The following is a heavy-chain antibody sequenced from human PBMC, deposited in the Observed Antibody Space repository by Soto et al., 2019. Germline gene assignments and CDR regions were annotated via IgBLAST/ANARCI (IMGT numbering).Heavy chain of an antibody. V-gene: IGHV3-7*01. CDR1: GFTFSNDW. Sequence: PGGSLRLSCAASGFTFSNDWMTWVRQAPGKGLEWVANIKQDGSEKYYVDSVKGRFTISRDNAKNSLYLQMNSLRAEDTAVYYCASLPGAWGQGTLVTVS. CDR3: ASLPGA. CDR2: IKQDGSEK. D-gene: IGHD2-8*02. J-gene: IGHJ5*02.